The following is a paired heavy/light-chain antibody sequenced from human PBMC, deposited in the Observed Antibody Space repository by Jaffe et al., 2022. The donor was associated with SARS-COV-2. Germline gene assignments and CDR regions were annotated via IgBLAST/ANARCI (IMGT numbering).Light chain of an antibody. CDR2: DAS. CDR3: QHRGNWPRT. V-gene: IGKV3-11*01. J-gene: IGKJ2*01. Sequence: EIVLTQSPATLSLSPGERATLSCRASQRVGAYLAWYQHRPGQSPRLLIYDASNRATGIPARFSGSGFGTDFTLTISSLEPEDFGVYYCQHRGNWPRTFGQGTKLEI. CDR1: QRVGAY.
Heavy chain of an antibody. CDR3: AKESDVNMVNWFDP. V-gene: IGHV3-21*01. D-gene: IGHD3-10*01. CDR2: MDSSGSHI. CDR1: GFTFSSYS. J-gene: IGHJ5*02. Sequence: EVQLVESGGGLVKPGGSLRLSCAASGFTFSSYSMNWVRQAPGKGLEWVSSMDSSGSHIFYADSVNGRFTISRDNARNTLYLQMNSLRVEDTAVYYCAKESDVNMVNWFDPWGHGTLVIVSS.